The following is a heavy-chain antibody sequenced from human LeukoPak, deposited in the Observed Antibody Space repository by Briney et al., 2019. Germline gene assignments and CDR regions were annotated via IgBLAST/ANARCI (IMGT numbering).Heavy chain of an antibody. CDR1: GVTFSSYK. D-gene: IGHD6-19*01. V-gene: IGHV3-48*03. J-gene: IGHJ4*02. CDR3: ARDGQRWPIYY. CDR2: ISSNGSII. Sequence: VGSLRLSYAASGVTFSSYKMIWVRQAPGKGLEWVSYISSNGSIIYYADSLKGRFSISRDNAKNSLYLQMNSLRAEDTAVYDCARDGQRWPIYYWGQGTLVTVSS.